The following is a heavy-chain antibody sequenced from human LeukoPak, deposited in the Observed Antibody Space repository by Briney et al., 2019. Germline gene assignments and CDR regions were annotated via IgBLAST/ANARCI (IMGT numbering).Heavy chain of an antibody. V-gene: IGHV3-23*01. CDR2: ISDSGDNT. Sequence: SGGSLRLSCAASGFTFNGYAMNWVRQAPGKGLEWVSAISDSGDNTYYADSVRGRFTISRDNSKNTLYLQMNSLRAEDTAVYYCAKDYYYDPVDAFDVWGQGTMVSVSS. CDR3: AKDYYYDPVDAFDV. D-gene: IGHD3-22*01. J-gene: IGHJ3*01. CDR1: GFTFNGYA.